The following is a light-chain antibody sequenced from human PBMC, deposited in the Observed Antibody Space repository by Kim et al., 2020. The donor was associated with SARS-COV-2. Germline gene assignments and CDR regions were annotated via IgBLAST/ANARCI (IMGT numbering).Light chain of an antibody. Sequence: APVGDRVPITARASQGIGRLLACYQQKPGRAPKLLIYTASTLQSGVPPRFSGSGSGTDFTLTISGLQPEDFATYYCQQLHSYHVTFGQGTRLEIK. CDR1: QGIGRL. J-gene: IGKJ5*01. CDR3: QQLHSYHVT. CDR2: TAS. V-gene: IGKV1-9*01.